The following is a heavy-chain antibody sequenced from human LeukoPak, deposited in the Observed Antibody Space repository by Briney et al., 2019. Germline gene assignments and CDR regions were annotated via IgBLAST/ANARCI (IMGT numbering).Heavy chain of an antibody. CDR1: GGSISSSNW. V-gene: IGHV4-4*02. D-gene: IGHD3-10*01. CDR2: IYHSGST. J-gene: IGHJ3*02. Sequence: SETLSLTCAVSGGSISSSNWWSWVRQPPGKGLEWIGEIYHSGSTNYNPSLKSRVTISVDKSKNQFSLKLSSVTAADTAVYYSAISYYYGSGSYYNAPLNAFDIWGQGTMVTVSS. CDR3: AISYYYGSGSYYNAPLNAFDI.